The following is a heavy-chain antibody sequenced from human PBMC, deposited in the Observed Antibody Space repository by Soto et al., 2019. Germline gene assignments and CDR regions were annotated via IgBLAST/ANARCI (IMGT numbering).Heavy chain of an antibody. D-gene: IGHD3-22*01. CDR1: GFTFSSYA. Sequence: EVQLLESGGGLVQPGGSLRLSCAASGFTFSSYAMSWVRQAPGKGLEWVSAISGSGGSTYYADSVKGRFTISRDNSKNTLYLQVNSLTAEDTAVYYCAKGGTMIVVVKHYFDYWGQGTLVTVSS. CDR3: AKGGTMIVVVKHYFDY. CDR2: ISGSGGST. J-gene: IGHJ4*02. V-gene: IGHV3-23*01.